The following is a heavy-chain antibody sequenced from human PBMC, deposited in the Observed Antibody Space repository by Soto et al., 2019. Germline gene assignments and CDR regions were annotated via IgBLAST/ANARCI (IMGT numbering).Heavy chain of an antibody. CDR1: GFTFSSYA. Sequence: GGSLRLSCAASGFTFSSYAMSWVRQAPGKGLEWVSAISGSGGSTYYADSVRGRFTISRDNSKNTLYLQMNSLRAEDTAVYYCAKDLGIAVAGTFDYWGQGTLVTVSS. CDR2: ISGSGGST. D-gene: IGHD6-19*01. V-gene: IGHV3-23*01. J-gene: IGHJ4*02. CDR3: AKDLGIAVAGTFDY.